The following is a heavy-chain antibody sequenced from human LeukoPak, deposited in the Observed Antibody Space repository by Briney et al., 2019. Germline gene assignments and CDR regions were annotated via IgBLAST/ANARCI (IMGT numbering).Heavy chain of an antibody. CDR2: IYYSGST. D-gene: IGHD2-8*01. Sequence: PSETLSLTCTVSGGSISSGDYYWSWIRQPPGKGLEWIGYIYYSGSTYYNPSLKSRVTISVDTSKNQFSLQLNSVTPEDTAVYYCASTHGPIDHWGQGTLVTVSS. V-gene: IGHV4-30-4*01. CDR3: ASTHGPIDH. CDR1: GGSISSGDYY. J-gene: IGHJ5*02.